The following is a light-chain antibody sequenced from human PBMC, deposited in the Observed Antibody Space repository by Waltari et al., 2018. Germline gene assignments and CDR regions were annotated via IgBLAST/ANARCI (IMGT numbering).Light chain of an antibody. Sequence: EIVLTQSPATLSLSPVGRATLSCMASQSRIRYLAWYQQKPGQAPRLLIYDASNRATGIPARFSGSGSGTDFTLTINRLEPEDFAVYYCQQRYNWPVTFGGGTRVEIK. CDR3: QQRYNWPVT. J-gene: IGKJ4*01. CDR1: QSRIRY. CDR2: DAS. V-gene: IGKV3-11*01.